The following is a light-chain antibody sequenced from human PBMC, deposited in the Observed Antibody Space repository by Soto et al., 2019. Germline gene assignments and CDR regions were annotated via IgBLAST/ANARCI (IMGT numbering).Light chain of an antibody. CDR1: QSIGDS. Sequence: DIQMTQSPSTLSASVGDRFTITRRASQSIGDSLAWYQQKPGKAPYLMISDVSSLERGVPSRFSGSGYGTEFNLTISSLQTDDFATYYCQQYNSYSRTFGQGTKVDIK. V-gene: IGKV1-5*01. J-gene: IGKJ1*01. CDR2: DVS. CDR3: QQYNSYSRT.